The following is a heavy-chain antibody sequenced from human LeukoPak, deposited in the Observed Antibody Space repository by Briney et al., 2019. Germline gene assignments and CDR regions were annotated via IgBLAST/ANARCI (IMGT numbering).Heavy chain of an antibody. CDR1: GFTFDDYA. V-gene: IGHV3-9*01. Sequence: PGGSLRLSCAASGFTFDDYAMHWVRQAPGKGLEWVSGISWNSGSIGYADSVKGRFTISRDNAKNSLYLQMNSLRAEDTALYYCAKATNDYGDYVWDYWGQGTLVTVSS. CDR2: ISWNSGSI. D-gene: IGHD4-17*01. J-gene: IGHJ4*02. CDR3: AKATNDYGDYVWDY.